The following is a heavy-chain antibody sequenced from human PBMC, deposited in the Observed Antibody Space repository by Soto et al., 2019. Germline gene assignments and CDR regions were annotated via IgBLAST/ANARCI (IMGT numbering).Heavy chain of an antibody. J-gene: IGHJ6*04. CDR2: ISGSGGST. CDR3: VEVDVVVSAAMDFNCNERLLQYYYGMDV. V-gene: IGHV3-23*01. CDR1: GFTFSSYA. Sequence: PGGSLRLSCAASGFTFSSYAMSWVRQAPGKGLEWVSAISGSGGSTYYADSVKGRFTISRDNSKNTLYLQMNSLRAEDTAVYYCVEVDVVVSAAMDFNCNERLLQYYYGMDVCGKGTTVTVSS. D-gene: IGHD2-2*01.